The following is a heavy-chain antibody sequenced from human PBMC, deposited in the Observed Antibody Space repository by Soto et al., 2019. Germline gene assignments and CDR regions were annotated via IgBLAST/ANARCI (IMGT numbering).Heavy chain of an antibody. V-gene: IGHV1-8*01. Sequence: ASVKVSCKASGYTFSDFDINWLRQAAGQGPEWMGWMNAKSGDTFSAQRLQGKFNMTWDTSLSTAYMEVGSLTSDDAAIYYCARGNPFNYDGFDVWGQGTTVTVYS. J-gene: IGHJ6*02. CDR3: ARGNPFNYDGFDV. D-gene: IGHD3-3*01. CDR1: GYTFSDFD. CDR2: MNAKSGDT.